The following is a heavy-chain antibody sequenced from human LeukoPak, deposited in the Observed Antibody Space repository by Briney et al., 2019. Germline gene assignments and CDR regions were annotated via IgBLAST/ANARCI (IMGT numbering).Heavy chain of an antibody. D-gene: IGHD3-10*01. CDR1: GFTFSDYN. V-gene: IGHV3-48*01. CDR2: ISSSSSTI. CDR3: ARAGSDFNYYYGSGSYPPGNY. Sequence: GGSLRLSCAASGFTFSDYNMNWVRQPPGKGLEWVSYISSSSSTIYYTDSVKGRFTISRDNAKNSLYLQMNSLRAEDTAVYYCARAGSDFNYYYGSGSYPPGNYWGQGTLVTVSS. J-gene: IGHJ4*02.